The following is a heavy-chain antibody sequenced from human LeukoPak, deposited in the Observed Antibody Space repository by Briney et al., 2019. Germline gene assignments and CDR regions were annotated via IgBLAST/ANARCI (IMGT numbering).Heavy chain of an antibody. J-gene: IGHJ3*02. V-gene: IGHV4-30-2*01. CDR2: IYHSGST. CDR3: ARRPDAFDI. CDR1: GGSISSGGYS. Sequence: PSETLSLTCAVSGGSISSGGYSWSWIRPPPGKGLEWIGYIYHSGSTYCNPSLKSRVTISVDRSKNQFSLKLSSVTAADTAVYYCARRPDAFDIWGQGTMVTVSS.